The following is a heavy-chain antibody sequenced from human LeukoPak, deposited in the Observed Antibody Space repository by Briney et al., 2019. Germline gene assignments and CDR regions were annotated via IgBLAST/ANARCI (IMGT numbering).Heavy chain of an antibody. CDR1: GFTFSSYA. D-gene: IGHD7-27*01. CDR2: ISNIGDST. J-gene: IGHJ4*02. V-gene: IGHV3-64*02. CDR3: ARVPLGNSYYDY. Sequence: GGSLRLSCAASGFTFSSYAMHWVRQAPGKGLEYVSAISNIGDSTYYADSVKGRFTISRDNSKNTLFLLMDSLRAEDMAVYFCARVPLGNSYYDYWGQGTLVTVSS.